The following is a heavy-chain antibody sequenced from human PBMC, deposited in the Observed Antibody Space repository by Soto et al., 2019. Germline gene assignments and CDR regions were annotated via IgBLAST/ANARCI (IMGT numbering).Heavy chain of an antibody. CDR3: ASEIFYSDSSGFNWFDP. CDR1: GLTFNDYW. J-gene: IGHJ5*02. V-gene: IGHV3-74*01. CDR2: INSVGNRI. Sequence: PGGSLRLSCAASGLTFNDYWMHWVRQAPGKGLVWVSRINSVGNRITYADSVSGRYTISRDNGNNILYLQINSLRAEDTAVYYCASEIFYSDSSGFNWFDPCGQRSLVPVSA. D-gene: IGHD3-22*01.